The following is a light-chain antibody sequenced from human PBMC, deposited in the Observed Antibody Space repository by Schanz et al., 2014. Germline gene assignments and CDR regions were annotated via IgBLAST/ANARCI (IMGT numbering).Light chain of an antibody. CDR2: AAS. CDR1: QGVSSN. V-gene: IGKV3-20*01. CDR3: QQYGSSLEAMYT. Sequence: EIVLTQSPATLSLSPGERATLSCRASQGVSSNLAWYQQKPGQAPRLLIYAASNRATGIPDRFSGSGSGTDFTLTISRLEPEDFAVYYCQQYGSSLEAMYTFGQGTKLEIK. J-gene: IGKJ2*01.